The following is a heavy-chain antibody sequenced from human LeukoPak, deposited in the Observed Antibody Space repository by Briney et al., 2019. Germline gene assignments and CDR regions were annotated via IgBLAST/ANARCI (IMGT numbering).Heavy chain of an antibody. V-gene: IGHV1-3*01. J-gene: IGHJ5*02. Sequence: ASVKVSCKASGYTFTSYAMHWVRQAPGQRLEWMGWINAGNGNTKYSQKFQGRVTITRDTYASTAYMELSSLRSEDTAVYYCARDKDSSSWSHNWFDPWGQGTLVTVSS. CDR2: INAGNGNT. D-gene: IGHD6-13*01. CDR3: ARDKDSSSWSHNWFDP. CDR1: GYTFTSYA.